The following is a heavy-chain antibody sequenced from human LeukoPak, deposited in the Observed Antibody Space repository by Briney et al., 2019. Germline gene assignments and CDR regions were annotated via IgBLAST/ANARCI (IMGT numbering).Heavy chain of an antibody. J-gene: IGHJ4*02. CDR3: AGATRYCSGGSCLFDY. CDR2: INAGNGNT. V-gene: IGHV1-3*01. CDR1: GYTFTSYA. Sequence: ASVKVSCKASGYTFTSYAMHWVRQAPGQRLEWMGWINAGNGNTKYSQRFQGRVTITRDTSASTAYMELSSLRSEDTAVYYCAGATRYCSGGSCLFDYWGQGTLVTVSS. D-gene: IGHD2-15*01.